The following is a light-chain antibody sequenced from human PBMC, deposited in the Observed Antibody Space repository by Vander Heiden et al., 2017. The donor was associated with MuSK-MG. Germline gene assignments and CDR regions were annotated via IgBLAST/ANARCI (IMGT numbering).Light chain of an antibody. CDR1: QSISNY. CDR2: AAS. J-gene: IGKJ4*01. Sequence: DIQMTQSPSSLSASVGDRVTITCRASQSISNYLNWYQQKPGKAPELLMYAASSLQSGVPSRFSGSGSGTDFTLTINSLQPEDFATYYCQQSDSSPHTFGGGTKVDIK. CDR3: QQSDSSPHT. V-gene: IGKV1-39*01.